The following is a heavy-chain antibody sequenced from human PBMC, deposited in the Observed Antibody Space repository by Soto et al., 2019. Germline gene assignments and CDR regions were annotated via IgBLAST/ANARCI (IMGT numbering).Heavy chain of an antibody. D-gene: IGHD3-10*01. V-gene: IGHV3-11*01. Sequence: NPGGSLRLSCAASGFTFSDYYMTWIRQAPGKGLEWVSYISSGGSSIYYADSVKGRFTISRDNAKNSLYLQMNSLRAEDTAMYYCASLAIGTIIRGAPDFWGQGTLVIVSS. CDR2: ISSGGSSI. CDR1: GFTFSDYY. J-gene: IGHJ4*02. CDR3: ASLAIGTIIRGAPDF.